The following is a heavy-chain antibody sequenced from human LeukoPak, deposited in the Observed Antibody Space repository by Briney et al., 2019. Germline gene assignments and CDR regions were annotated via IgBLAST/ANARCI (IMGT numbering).Heavy chain of an antibody. J-gene: IGHJ4*02. CDR3: TRGSYGDYEY. V-gene: IGHV3-30*02. Sequence: GGSLRLSCAASGFTFSSYSMNWVRQAPGKGLEWVAFIRYDGSNKYYADSVKGRFTISRDNAQNSLYLQVNSLRAEDTAVYYCTRGSYGDYEYWGQGTLVTVSS. CDR1: GFTFSSYS. CDR2: IRYDGSNK. D-gene: IGHD4-17*01.